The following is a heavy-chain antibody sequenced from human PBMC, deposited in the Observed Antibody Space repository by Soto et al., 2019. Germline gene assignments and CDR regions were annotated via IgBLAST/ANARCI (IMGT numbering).Heavy chain of an antibody. CDR2: IKQDGSEK. CDR3: RREDIVVVPAADYGMDV. J-gene: IGHJ6*02. D-gene: IGHD2-2*01. V-gene: IGHV3-7*05. CDR1: GFTFSSYW. Sequence: GGSLRLSCAASGFTFSSYWMSWVRQAPGKGLEWVANIKQDGSEKYYVDSGKGRFTISRDNAKNSLYLQMNSLRAEDTAVYYCRREDIVVVPAADYGMDVWGQGTTVTVSS.